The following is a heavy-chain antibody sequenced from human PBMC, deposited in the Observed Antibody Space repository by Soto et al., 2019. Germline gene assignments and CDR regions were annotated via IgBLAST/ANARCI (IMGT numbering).Heavy chain of an antibody. V-gene: IGHV4-34*01. D-gene: IGHD2-15*01. J-gene: IGHJ4*02. CDR3: SRAAPRYCSGGSCCSGRDY. CDR1: GGSFRGHY. CDR2: INHSGST. Sequence: SVTLSLTCAVYGGSFRGHYWSWIRQHPGKGLEWIGKINHSGSTIYNPSLKSRITISADTSKNQFCLKLNSVTAADTAVYYCSRAAPRYCSGGSCCSGRDYWGQGTLVTVSS.